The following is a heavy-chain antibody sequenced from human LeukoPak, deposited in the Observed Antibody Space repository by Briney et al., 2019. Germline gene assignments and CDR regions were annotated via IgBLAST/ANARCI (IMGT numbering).Heavy chain of an antibody. J-gene: IGHJ4*02. CDR1: GFAFGSYW. V-gene: IGHV3-7*01. Sequence: GGSLRLSCAASGFAFGSYWMSWVRQAPGKGLEWVAKIKQDGSEKYYVDSVKGRFTISRDNAKNSLYLQMNSLRAEDTAVYYCARASDWGQGTLVTVSS. CDR2: IKQDGSEK. CDR3: ARASD.